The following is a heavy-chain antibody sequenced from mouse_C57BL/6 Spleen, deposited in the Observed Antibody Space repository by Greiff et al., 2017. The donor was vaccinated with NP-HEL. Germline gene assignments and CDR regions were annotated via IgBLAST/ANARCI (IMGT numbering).Heavy chain of an antibody. CDR3: ARYGVYYGNDEDYFDY. D-gene: IGHD2-2*01. V-gene: IGHV1-53*01. Sequence: QVQLKQPGTELVKPGASVKLSCKASGYTFTSYWTHWVKQRPGQGLEWIGNINPSNGGTNYNEKVKSKATLTVDKSSSTAYMQLSSLTSEDSAVYYCARYGVYYGNDEDYFDYWGQGTTLTVSS. J-gene: IGHJ2*01. CDR2: INPSNGGT. CDR1: GYTFTSYW.